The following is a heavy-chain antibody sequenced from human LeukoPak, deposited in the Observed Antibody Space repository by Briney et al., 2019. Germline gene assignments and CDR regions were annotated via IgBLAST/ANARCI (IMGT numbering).Heavy chain of an antibody. CDR3: ARSPSGYCTNGVCRYYYYGMDV. CDR1: GFTFSSYE. V-gene: IGHV3-48*03. D-gene: IGHD2-8*01. Sequence: PGGSLRLSCAASGFTFSSYEMNWVRQAPGKGLEWVSYISSSGSTIYYADSVKGRFTIFRDNAKNSLYLQMNSLRAEDTAVYYCARSPSGYCTNGVCRYYYYGMDVWGQGTTVTVSS. CDR2: ISSSGSTI. J-gene: IGHJ6*02.